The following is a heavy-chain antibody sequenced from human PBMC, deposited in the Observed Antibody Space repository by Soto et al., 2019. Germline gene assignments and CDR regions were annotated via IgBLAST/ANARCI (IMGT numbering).Heavy chain of an antibody. CDR1: GGSISSYY. D-gene: IGHD2-8*02. J-gene: IGHJ6*02. CDR3: ARVLSSGLDYYGMDV. Sequence: SETLSLTCTVSGGSISSYYWSWIRQPPGKGLEWIGYIYYSGSTNYNPSLKGRVTMSVDTSKNQFSLKLSSVTAADTAVYYCARVLSSGLDYYGMDVWGQGTTVTVSS. CDR2: IYYSGST. V-gene: IGHV4-59*01.